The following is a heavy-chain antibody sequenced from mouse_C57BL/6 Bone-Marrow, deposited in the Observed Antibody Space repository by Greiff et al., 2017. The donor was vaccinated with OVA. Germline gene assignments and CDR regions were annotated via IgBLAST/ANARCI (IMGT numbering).Heavy chain of an antibody. CDR3: ARGGCSPYWYFDV. V-gene: IGHV5-17*01. CDR2: ISSGSSTI. Sequence: VQLKQSGGGLVKPGGSLKLSCAASGFTFSDYGMHWVRQAPEKGLEWVAYISSGSSTIYYADTVKGRFTISRDNAKNTLFLQMTSLRSEDTAMYYCARGGCSPYWYFDVWGTGTTVTVSS. D-gene: IGHD3-3*01. CDR1: GFTFSDYG. J-gene: IGHJ1*03.